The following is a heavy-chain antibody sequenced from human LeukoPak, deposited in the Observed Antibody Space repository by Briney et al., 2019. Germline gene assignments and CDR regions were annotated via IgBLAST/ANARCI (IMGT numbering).Heavy chain of an antibody. CDR1: GGSFSGYY. J-gene: IGHJ6*04. Sequence: SETLSLTCAVYGGSFSGYYWSWIRQPPGKGLEWIGEINHSGSTNYNPSLKSRVTISVDTSKNQFSLKLSSVTAADTAVYYCASSRGYCSGGSCYSGNYYYYGMDVWGKGTTVTVSS. D-gene: IGHD2-15*01. CDR3: ASSRGYCSGGSCYSGNYYYYGMDV. CDR2: INHSGST. V-gene: IGHV4-34*01.